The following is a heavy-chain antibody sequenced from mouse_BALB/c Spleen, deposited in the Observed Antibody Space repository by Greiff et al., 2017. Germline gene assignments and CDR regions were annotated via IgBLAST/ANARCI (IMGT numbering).Heavy chain of an antibody. CDR3: ARGRDYYGSSPYYAMDY. CDR2: ISSGGST. D-gene: IGHD1-1*01. J-gene: IGHJ4*01. Sequence: EVQRVESGGGLVKPGGSLKLSCAASGFTFSSYAMSWVRQTPEKRLEWVASISSGGSTYYPDSVKGRFTISRDNARNILYLQMSSLRSEDTAMYYCARGRDYYGSSPYYAMDYWGQGTSVTVSS. V-gene: IGHV5-6-5*01. CDR1: GFTFSSYA.